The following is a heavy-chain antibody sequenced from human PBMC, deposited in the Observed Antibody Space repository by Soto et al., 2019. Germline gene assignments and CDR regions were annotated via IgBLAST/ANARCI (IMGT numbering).Heavy chain of an antibody. Sequence: QVQLVESGGGVVQPGRSLRLSCAASGFTFSSYGMHWVRQAPGKGLEWVAVIWYDGSNKYYADSVKGRFTISRDNSKNTLYLQMNSLRAEDTAVYYCARGHKHTIFGVVIPTQIDYWGQGTLVTVSS. D-gene: IGHD3-3*01. CDR2: IWYDGSNK. J-gene: IGHJ4*02. CDR1: GFTFSSYG. CDR3: ARGHKHTIFGVVIPTQIDY. V-gene: IGHV3-33*01.